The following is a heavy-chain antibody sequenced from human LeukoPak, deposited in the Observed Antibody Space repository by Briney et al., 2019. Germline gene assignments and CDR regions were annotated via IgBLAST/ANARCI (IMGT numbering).Heavy chain of an antibody. Sequence: GGSLRLSCAASGFTFRSYDMHWVRQATGKGLEWVSAIGTAGDTYYPGSVKGRFTISRENAKNSLYLQMNSLRAGDTAVYYCARAKSFWSGPSGYYYYGMDVWGQGTTVTVSS. D-gene: IGHD3-3*01. CDR1: GFTFRSYD. CDR3: ARAKSFWSGPSGYYYYGMDV. J-gene: IGHJ6*02. CDR2: IGTAGDT. V-gene: IGHV3-13*01.